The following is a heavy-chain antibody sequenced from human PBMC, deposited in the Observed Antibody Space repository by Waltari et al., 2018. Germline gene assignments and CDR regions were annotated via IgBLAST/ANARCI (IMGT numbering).Heavy chain of an antibody. D-gene: IGHD3-22*01. J-gene: IGHJ4*02. V-gene: IGHV1-69*01. CDR1: GGTFSSAA. CDR2: IIAILGTA. Sequence: QVQLVQSGAEVKKRGSAVQVSCKASGGTFSSAALSGVRQAPGEGLEWVGGIIAILGTANYAQKFQGRVTITADESTSTAYIELSSLRSEDTAVYYCARLSASSADYWGQGTLVTVSS. CDR3: ARLSASSADY.